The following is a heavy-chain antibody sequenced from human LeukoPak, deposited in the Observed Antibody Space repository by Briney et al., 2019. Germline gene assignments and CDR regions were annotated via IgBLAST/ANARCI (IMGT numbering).Heavy chain of an antibody. V-gene: IGHV4-34*01. CDR3: ARGGGGPTPFWFDP. D-gene: IGHD3-16*01. CDR1: GGSISSVY. CDR2: INHSGST. J-gene: IGHJ5*02. Sequence: SETLSLTCTVSGGSISSVYWSWIRQPPGKGLEWIGEINHSGSTNYNPSLKSRVTISVDPSKNQFSLKLSSVTAADTAVYYCARGGGGPTPFWFDPWGQGTLVTVSS.